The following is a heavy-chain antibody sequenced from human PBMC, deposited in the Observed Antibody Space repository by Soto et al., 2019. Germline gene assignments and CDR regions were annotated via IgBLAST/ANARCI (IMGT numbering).Heavy chain of an antibody. J-gene: IGHJ4*02. CDR2: IGSDSGDI. V-gene: IGHV3-43*01. D-gene: IGHD2-21*02. CDR1: GFNFNRFT. Sequence: EVQLVESGGLVVPPGGSLKPSFEASGFNFNRFTIPWLGQPPERGLGGVPYIGSDSGDIKYADSVRGRFTISRDNSENSVYLHLNSLRTEDTALYYCAKERDCGGVCFYFDFWGQGTLVTVSS. CDR3: AKERDCGGVCFYFDF.